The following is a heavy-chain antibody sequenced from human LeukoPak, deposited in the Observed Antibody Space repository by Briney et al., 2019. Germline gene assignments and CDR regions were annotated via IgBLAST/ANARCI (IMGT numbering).Heavy chain of an antibody. J-gene: IGHJ4*02. CDR3: AKVRSSGWYYFDY. D-gene: IGHD6-19*01. CDR2: IRYDGSNK. CDR1: GFTFSSYG. V-gene: IGHV3-30*02. Sequence: GGSLRLSCAASGFTFSSYGMHWVRQAPGKGLEWVAFIRYDGSNKYYADSVKGRFTISRDNSKNTLYLQMNSLRAEDTAVYYCAKVRSSGWYYFDYWGQGTLVTVSS.